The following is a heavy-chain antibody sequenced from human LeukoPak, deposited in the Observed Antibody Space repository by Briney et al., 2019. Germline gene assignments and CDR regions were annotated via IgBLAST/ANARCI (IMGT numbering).Heavy chain of an antibody. Sequence: GRSLRLSCAASGFTFSSYGMHWVRQAPGKGLEWVAVISYDGSNKYYADSVKGRFTISRDNSKNTLYLQMSSLRAEDTAVYYCAKGGYFDWLFPDYWGQGTLVTVSS. V-gene: IGHV3-30*18. CDR3: AKGGYFDWLFPDY. CDR1: GFTFSSYG. D-gene: IGHD3-9*01. J-gene: IGHJ4*02. CDR2: ISYDGSNK.